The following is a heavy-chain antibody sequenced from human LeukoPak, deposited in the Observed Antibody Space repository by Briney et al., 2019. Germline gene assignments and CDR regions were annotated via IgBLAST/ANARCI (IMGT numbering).Heavy chain of an antibody. CDR3: ARGRLRFLEWLFGVRFDY. J-gene: IGHJ4*02. CDR1: GGSISTSNYY. CDR2: IFYSGST. D-gene: IGHD3-3*01. Sequence: SQTLSLTCTVSGGSISTSNYYCGSIRQPPGKGLEWIGNIFYSGSTYYSPSLKSRVTISVDTSKNQFSLKLSSVTAADTAVYYCARGRLRFLEWLFGVRFDYWGQGTLVTVSS. V-gene: IGHV4-39*07.